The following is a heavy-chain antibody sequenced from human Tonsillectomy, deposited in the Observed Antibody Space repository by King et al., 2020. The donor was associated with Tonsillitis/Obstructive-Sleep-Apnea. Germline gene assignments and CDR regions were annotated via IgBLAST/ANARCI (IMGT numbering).Heavy chain of an antibody. CDR1: GDSVSSNSGA. Sequence: VQLQQSGPGLVKPSQTLSLTCAISGDSVSSNSGAWNWIRQSPSRGLGWLGRTYYRSKWYNDYALSVKSRMTINPDTSMNQFSLQLNSVTPEDTAVYYCARGSGARWGYYFDYWGQGTLVTVSS. CDR2: TYYRSKWYN. D-gene: IGHD7-27*01. CDR3: ARGSGARWGYYFDY. J-gene: IGHJ4*02. V-gene: IGHV6-1*01.